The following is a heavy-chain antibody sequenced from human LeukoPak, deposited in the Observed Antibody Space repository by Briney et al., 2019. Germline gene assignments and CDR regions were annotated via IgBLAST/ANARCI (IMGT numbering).Heavy chain of an antibody. CDR3: AREAYYGFWSGYWNDAFDI. D-gene: IGHD3-3*01. CDR2: ISAYNGNT. CDR1: GYTFTSYG. Sequence: ASVKVSCKASGYTFTSYGISWVRQAPGQGLEWMGWISAYNGNTNYAQKLQGRVTMTTDTSTSTAYMELRSLRSDDTAVYYCAREAYYGFWSGYWNDAFDIWGQGTMVTVSS. V-gene: IGHV1-18*01. J-gene: IGHJ3*02.